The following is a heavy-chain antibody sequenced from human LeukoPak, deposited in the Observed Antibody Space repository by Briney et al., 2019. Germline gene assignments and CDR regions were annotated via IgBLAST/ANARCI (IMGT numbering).Heavy chain of an antibody. Sequence: ASVKVSCKASGYTFTGYYMHLVRQAPGQGLEWMGWINPNSGGTNYAQKFQGRVTMTRDTSISTAYMELSRLRSDDTAVYYCARGYCSSTSCYSFDYWGQGTLVTVSS. CDR2: INPNSGGT. V-gene: IGHV1-2*02. D-gene: IGHD2-2*02. CDR1: GYTFTGYY. CDR3: ARGYCSSTSCYSFDY. J-gene: IGHJ4*02.